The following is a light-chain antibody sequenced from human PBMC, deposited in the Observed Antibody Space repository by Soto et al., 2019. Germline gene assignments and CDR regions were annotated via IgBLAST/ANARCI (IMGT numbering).Light chain of an antibody. Sequence: DIQMTQSPSSLSASVGDGVTITCRASQSIASHLNWYQQKPGKAPNLLIYAAASLQSGVPSRFSGSESGTDFTLTINSLQPEDFANYYCQQSYTSPYTFGQGTKLEIK. CDR1: QSIASH. V-gene: IGKV1-39*01. CDR2: AAA. CDR3: QQSYTSPYT. J-gene: IGKJ2*01.